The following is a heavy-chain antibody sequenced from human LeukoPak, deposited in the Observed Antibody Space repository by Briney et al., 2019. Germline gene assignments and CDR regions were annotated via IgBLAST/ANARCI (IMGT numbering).Heavy chain of an antibody. Sequence: SETLSLTCTVSAGFVSNSNYYWGWIRQPPGKGLEWIGSIYYSGSTYYNPSLETRVPISVDTSKNQFSLKLSSVTAADTAVYYCARDVVAAVGSFDYWGQGTQVTVSS. J-gene: IGHJ4*02. CDR2: IYYSGST. D-gene: IGHD2-2*01. V-gene: IGHV4-39*07. CDR3: ARDVVAAVGSFDY. CDR1: AGFVSNSNYY.